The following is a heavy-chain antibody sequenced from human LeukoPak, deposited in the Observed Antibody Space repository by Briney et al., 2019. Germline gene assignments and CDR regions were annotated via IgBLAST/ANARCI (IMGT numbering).Heavy chain of an antibody. CDR2: IDPSDSYT. V-gene: IGHV5-10-1*01. D-gene: IGHD6-19*01. J-gene: IGHJ1*01. CDR3: ARLAGTASQYFQH. CDR1: GYSFTSYW. Sequence: GESLRISCKGPGYSFTSYWISWVRQMPGKGLEWMGRIDPSDSYTNYSPSFQGHVTISADKSVSTAYLQWSSLKASDTAMYYCARLAGTASQYFQHWGQGTLVTVSS.